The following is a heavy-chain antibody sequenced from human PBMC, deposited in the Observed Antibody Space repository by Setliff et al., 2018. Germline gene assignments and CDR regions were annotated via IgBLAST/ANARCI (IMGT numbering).Heavy chain of an antibody. J-gene: IGHJ6*03. D-gene: IGHD3-10*01. CDR3: ARDRATVIRGVTIFFYYYMDV. CDR2: IFYSDTA. CDR1: GGSIGPHY. Sequence: PSETLSLTCTVSGGSIGPHYWSWIRQAPGKGLEWIGHIFYSDTAKYNPSLESRAPISVDSSKNQSSLKLRSVTAADTAVYYCARDRATVIRGVTIFFYYYMDVWGGGTTVTVSS. V-gene: IGHV4-59*11.